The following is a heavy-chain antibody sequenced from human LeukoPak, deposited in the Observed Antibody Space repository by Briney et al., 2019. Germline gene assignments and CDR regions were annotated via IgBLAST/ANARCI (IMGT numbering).Heavy chain of an antibody. V-gene: IGHV1-46*01. CDR2: INPFGGST. CDR1: GYTFTSYY. D-gene: IGHD3-3*01. CDR3: ARGSGITIFGVVKNWFDP. J-gene: IGHJ5*02. Sequence: ASVNVSCKASGYTFTSYYMHWVRQAPGQGLEWMGIINPFGGSTSYPRKFQGRVTMTRDTSTSTLYMERSSLRSEDTAVYYCARGSGITIFGVVKNWFDPWGQGTLVTAS.